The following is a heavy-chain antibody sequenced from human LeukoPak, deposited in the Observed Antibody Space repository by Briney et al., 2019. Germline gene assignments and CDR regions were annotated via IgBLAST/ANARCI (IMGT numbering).Heavy chain of an antibody. Sequence: PGGSLRLSCAASLYSFSSYAMSWVRQAPGRGLEWVSGITATTGRTYYADSVKGRFTISRDNSRNTLYLQMNSLRAEDTGKFYCPNEASSTWYGGWFDRWGQGTLVTVSS. V-gene: IGHV3-23*01. D-gene: IGHD6-13*01. CDR2: ITATTGRT. CDR1: LYSFSSYA. J-gene: IGHJ5*02. CDR3: PNEASSTWYGGWFDR.